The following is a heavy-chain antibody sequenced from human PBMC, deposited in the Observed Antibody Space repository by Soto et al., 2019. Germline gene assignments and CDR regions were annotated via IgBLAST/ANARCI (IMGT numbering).Heavy chain of an antibody. D-gene: IGHD5-18*01. CDR1: DGSITSRGYY. CDR3: ARINTATSWFDP. J-gene: IGHJ5*02. CDR2: IYYSGTT. Sequence: SETMSLTCTVSDGSITSRGYYWSWIRQHPGRGLEWIGYIYYSGTTYYNPSLKSRLTISIDTSKNQFSLRLSSVTAADTAVYQCARINTATSWFDPWGQGTLVSVSS. V-gene: IGHV4-31*03.